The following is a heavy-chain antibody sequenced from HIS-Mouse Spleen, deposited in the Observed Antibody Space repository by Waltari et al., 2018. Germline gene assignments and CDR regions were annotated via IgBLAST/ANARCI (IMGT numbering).Heavy chain of an antibody. CDR3: AREIPYSSSWYDWYFDL. Sequence: QLQLQESGPGLVKPSETLSLTCTVSGGSISSSSYYWGWSRQPPGKGLEWIGGIYYSGGTSSNPSLKSRVTISVDTAKNQFSLKLSSVTAADTAVYYCAREIPYSSSWYDWYFDLWGRGTLVTVSS. D-gene: IGHD6-13*01. CDR2: IYYSGGT. V-gene: IGHV4-39*07. CDR1: GGSISSSSYY. J-gene: IGHJ2*01.